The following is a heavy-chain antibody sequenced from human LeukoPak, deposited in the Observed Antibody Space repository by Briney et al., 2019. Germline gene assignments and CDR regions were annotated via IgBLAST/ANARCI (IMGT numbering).Heavy chain of an antibody. V-gene: IGHV3-48*03. D-gene: IGHD3-22*01. J-gene: IGHJ4*02. CDR1: GFTFSRYE. CDR2: ISSSDSTI. CDR3: ARGPPRGDSSGYYYPAY. Sequence: PGGPLRLFCAASGFTFSRYEMNWVRESPEKGLVWVSYISSSDSTIYYADSVKGRYTLSRDNAKNSLYLQMNSLRAEDTAVYYCARGPPRGDSSGYYYPAYWGQGTLVTVSS.